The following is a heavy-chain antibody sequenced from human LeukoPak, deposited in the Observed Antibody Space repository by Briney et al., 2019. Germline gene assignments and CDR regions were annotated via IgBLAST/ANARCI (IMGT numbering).Heavy chain of an antibody. Sequence: PGGSLRLSCAASGVTVSSSYMSWVRQAPGKGLEWVSEIYSDGSTYYAASVKGRFSTSRDNSKNTVYLQMNSLRAEDTAVYYCARDLREHGVFDIWGQGTMVTVSS. V-gene: IGHV3-53*01. J-gene: IGHJ3*02. CDR1: GVTVSSSY. CDR2: IYSDGST. CDR3: ARDLREHGVFDI. D-gene: IGHD1-26*01.